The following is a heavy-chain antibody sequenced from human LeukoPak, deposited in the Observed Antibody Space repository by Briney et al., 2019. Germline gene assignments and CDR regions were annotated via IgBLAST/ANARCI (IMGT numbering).Heavy chain of an antibody. CDR3: TRRRSRPHYYMDV. J-gene: IGHJ6*03. Sequence: PSETLSLTCTGSGGSINSSSYYWGWIRQPPGKGLEWIGSIYYSGSTYYNPSLKSRVTISVDTSKNQFSLKLSSVTAADTAVYYCTRRRSRPHYYMDVWGKGTTVTVSS. CDR2: IYYSGST. V-gene: IGHV4-39*07. D-gene: IGHD4-17*01. CDR1: GGSINSSSYY.